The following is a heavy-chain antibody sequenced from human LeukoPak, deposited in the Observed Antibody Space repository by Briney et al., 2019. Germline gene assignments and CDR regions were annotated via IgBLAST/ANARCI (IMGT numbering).Heavy chain of an antibody. Sequence: SETLSLTCAVSGGSISSSNWWSWVRQPPGKGLEWIGEIYHSGSTNYNPSLKSRVTISVDKSKNQFSLKLSSVTAADTAVCYCARPNQDDSSGYYYFDYWGQGTLVTVSS. CDR1: GGSISSSNW. CDR2: IYHSGST. CDR3: ARPNQDDSSGYYYFDY. D-gene: IGHD3-22*01. J-gene: IGHJ4*02. V-gene: IGHV4-4*02.